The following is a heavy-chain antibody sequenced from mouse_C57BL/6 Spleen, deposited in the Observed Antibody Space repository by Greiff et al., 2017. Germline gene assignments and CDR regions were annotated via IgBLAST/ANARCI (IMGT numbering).Heavy chain of an antibody. Sequence: VQLQQPGAELVKPGASVKMSCKASGYTFTSYWITWVKQRPGQGLEWIGDIYPGSGSTNYNEKFKSKATLTVDTSSSTAYMQLSSLTSEDSAVYYCAKVDYGGSYVPYYYARDYWGQGTSVTVSS. CDR2: IYPGSGST. V-gene: IGHV1-55*01. J-gene: IGHJ4*01. CDR1: GYTFTSYW. CDR3: AKVDYGGSYVPYYYARDY. D-gene: IGHD1-1*01.